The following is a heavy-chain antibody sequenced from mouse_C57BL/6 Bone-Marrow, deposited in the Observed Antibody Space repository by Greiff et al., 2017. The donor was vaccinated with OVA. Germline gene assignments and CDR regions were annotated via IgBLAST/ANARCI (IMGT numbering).Heavy chain of an antibody. Sequence: EVQLQQSGPELVKPGASVKISCKASGYSFTGYYMNWVKQSPEKSLEWIGEINPSTGGTTYNQKFKAKATLTVDKSSSTAYMQLKSLTSEDSAVYYCARIYSNYAYAMDYWGQGTSVTVSS. CDR3: ARIYSNYAYAMDY. J-gene: IGHJ4*01. CDR1: GYSFTGYY. CDR2: INPSTGGT. D-gene: IGHD2-5*01. V-gene: IGHV1-42*01.